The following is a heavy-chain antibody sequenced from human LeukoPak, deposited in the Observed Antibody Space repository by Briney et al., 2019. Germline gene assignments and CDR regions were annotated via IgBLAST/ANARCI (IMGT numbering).Heavy chain of an antibody. D-gene: IGHD6-6*01. CDR3: ARLTRVAARPFDY. V-gene: IGHV4-59*08. CDR2: IYDSGST. Sequence: PSETLSLTCIVSGGSIGSNHWSWIRQPPGKGLEWMGHIYDSGSTNYNPSLKSRVTISVDTSKNQFSLKLSSVTAADTAVYYCARLTRVAARPFDYWGQGTLVTVSS. CDR1: GGSIGSNH. J-gene: IGHJ4*02.